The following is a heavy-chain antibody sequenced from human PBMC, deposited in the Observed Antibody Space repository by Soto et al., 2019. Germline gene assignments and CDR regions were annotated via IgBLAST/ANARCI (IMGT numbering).Heavy chain of an antibody. J-gene: IGHJ4*02. CDR3: ALGGTWYDPSGRSYHCSAKLDS. D-gene: IGHD3-16*02. CDR1: GGTFGGYG. V-gene: IGHV1-69*12. CDR2: IVPLFAAA. Sequence: QVRLEQSAAEVKKPGSSVKVSCKASGGTFGGYGLHWVRQAPGQGLEWMGGIVPLFAAANYAQKFQGRVIITGDASAGNMELDSLRPDDTAEYYCALGGTWYDPSGRSYHCSAKLDSWGQGTLVTVSS.